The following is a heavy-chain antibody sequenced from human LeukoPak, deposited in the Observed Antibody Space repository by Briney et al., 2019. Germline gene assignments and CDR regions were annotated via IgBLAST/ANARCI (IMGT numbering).Heavy chain of an antibody. V-gene: IGHV5-51*01. CDR3: ARLEGNAFLDY. CDR1: GYIFTNYW. J-gene: IGHJ4*02. D-gene: IGHD2-8*01. Sequence: GESLKISCKGSGYIFTNYWIAWVRQMPGKGLEWMGMIYPVDSDTRYSPSFHGQVTISVDKSISTAYLQWSSLRASDTAMYYCARLEGNAFLDYWGQGTLVTVS. CDR2: IYPVDSDT.